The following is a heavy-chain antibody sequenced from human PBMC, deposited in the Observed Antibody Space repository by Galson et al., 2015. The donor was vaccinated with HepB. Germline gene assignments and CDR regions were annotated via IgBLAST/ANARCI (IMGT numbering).Heavy chain of an antibody. V-gene: IGHV4-61*02. CDR2: IYASGST. CDR1: GGSISSGSYY. CDR3: AREGTATQRGFDY. D-gene: IGHD5-24*01. J-gene: IGHJ4*02. Sequence: TLSLTCTVSGGSISSGSYYWSWIRQPAGKGLEWIGRIYASGSTNYNPSLKSRVTMSVDTSKNQFSLNLTSVTAADTAVYYCAREGTATQRGFDYWGQGTLLTVSS.